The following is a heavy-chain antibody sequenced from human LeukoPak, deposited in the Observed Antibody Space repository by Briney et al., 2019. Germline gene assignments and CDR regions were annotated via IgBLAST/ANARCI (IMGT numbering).Heavy chain of an antibody. V-gene: IGHV5-51*01. J-gene: IGHJ4*02. Sequence: GESLKTSCKGSGFSFTSFWIGWVRQMPGKGLEWVGIIYPADSDTRYSPSFQGQVTISADKSISTAYLQWSSLKASDTAMYYCARQDYNFWSGYYNFDYWGQGTLVTVSS. CDR2: IYPADSDT. CDR3: ARQDYNFWSGYYNFDY. CDR1: GFSFTSFW. D-gene: IGHD3-3*01.